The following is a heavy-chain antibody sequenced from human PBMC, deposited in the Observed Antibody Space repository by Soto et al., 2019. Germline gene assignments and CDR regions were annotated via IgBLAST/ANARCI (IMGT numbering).Heavy chain of an antibody. CDR3: ASNYGLFDN. D-gene: IGHD4-17*01. CDR2: ISRTGDSI. CDR1: GFTFSSYS. Sequence: EGQLVESGGGLVRPGGSLRLSFVASGFTFSSYSMTWVRQAPGKGLECVASISRTGDSIYYADSVKGRFIISRDNAENSLYLQMSSLRVEDTAVYYCASNYGLFDNWGQGTLVAVSS. V-gene: IGHV3-21*06. J-gene: IGHJ4*02.